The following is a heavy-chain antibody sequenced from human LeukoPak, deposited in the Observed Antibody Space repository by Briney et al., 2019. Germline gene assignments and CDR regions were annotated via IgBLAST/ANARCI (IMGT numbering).Heavy chain of an antibody. CDR1: GFTFSTYG. J-gene: IGHJ4*02. CDR3: ARDGLWQQGEEDY. Sequence: AGGSLRLSCAASGFTFSTYGMYWVRQAPGKGLEYVSSISSNGNTYYANSVKGRFTISRDNPKNTLYLQMNSLRAEDTALYYCARDGLWQQGEEDYWGQGTLVTVSS. V-gene: IGHV3-64*01. D-gene: IGHD2-21*01. CDR2: ISSNGNT.